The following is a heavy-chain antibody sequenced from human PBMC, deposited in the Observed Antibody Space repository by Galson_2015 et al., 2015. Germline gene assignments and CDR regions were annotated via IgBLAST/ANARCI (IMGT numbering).Heavy chain of an antibody. V-gene: IGHV4-34*01. CDR2: INHSGST. J-gene: IGHJ4*02. CDR3: ARGEWLRTFDY. CDR1: GGSFSGYY. Sequence: SETLSLTCAVYGGSFSGYYWSWIRQPPGKGLEWIGEINHSGSTNYNPSLKSRVTISVDTSKNQFSLKLSSVTAADTAVYYCARGEWLRTFDYWGQGTLVTVSS. D-gene: IGHD5-12*01.